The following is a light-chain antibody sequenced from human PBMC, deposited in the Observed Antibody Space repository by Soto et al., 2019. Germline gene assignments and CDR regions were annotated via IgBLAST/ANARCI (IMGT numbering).Light chain of an antibody. CDR3: QQRYNWPIT. Sequence: EIVLTQSPASLSLSPGERATLSCRASQSVSSHLAWFQQRPGQAPRLLIYGASNRATGIPARFGGSGSGTNFTLTISSLEPEDFAVYYCQQRYNWPITFGQGTRLEIK. J-gene: IGKJ5*01. CDR2: GAS. V-gene: IGKV3-11*01. CDR1: QSVSSH.